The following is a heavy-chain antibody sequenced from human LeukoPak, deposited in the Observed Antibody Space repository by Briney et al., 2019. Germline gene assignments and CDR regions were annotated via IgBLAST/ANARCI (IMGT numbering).Heavy chain of an antibody. Sequence: GGSLRLSCAAPGFTVSSNYMSWVRQAPGKGLEWVSVIYSGGSTYYADSVKGRFTISRDNSKNTLYLQMNSLRAEDTAVYYCARDLRGYFDYWGQGTLVTVSS. CDR2: IYSGGST. D-gene: IGHD3-10*01. CDR3: ARDLRGYFDY. J-gene: IGHJ4*02. V-gene: IGHV3-53*01. CDR1: GFTVSSNY.